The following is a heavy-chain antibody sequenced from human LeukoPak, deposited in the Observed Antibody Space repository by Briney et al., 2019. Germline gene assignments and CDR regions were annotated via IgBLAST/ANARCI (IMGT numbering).Heavy chain of an antibody. J-gene: IGHJ4*02. D-gene: IGHD4-23*01. CDR3: AEVCTTVVKGYSFDY. CDR1: GFTFSSYA. Sequence: PGGSLRLSCAASGFTFSSYAMSWVRQAPGKGLEWVSAISGDSAYYADSVKGRFTISRDNSKNTLYLQMNSLRAEDTAIYYCAEVCTTVVKGYSFDYWGQGTLVTVSS. CDR2: ISGDSA. V-gene: IGHV3-23*01.